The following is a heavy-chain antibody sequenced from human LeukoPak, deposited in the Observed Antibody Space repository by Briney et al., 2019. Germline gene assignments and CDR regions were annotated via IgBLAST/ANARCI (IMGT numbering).Heavy chain of an antibody. CDR1: GGSISSYY. CDR2: IYTSGST. J-gene: IGHJ5*02. V-gene: IGHV4-4*07. D-gene: IGHD6-13*01. Sequence: SETLSLTCTVSGGSISSYYWSWTRQPAGKGLEWTGRIYTSGSTNYNPSLKSRVTMSVDTSKNQFSLKLSSVTAADTAVYYCARDVTTIAAAGRDWFDPWGQGTLVTVSS. CDR3: ARDVTTIAAAGRDWFDP.